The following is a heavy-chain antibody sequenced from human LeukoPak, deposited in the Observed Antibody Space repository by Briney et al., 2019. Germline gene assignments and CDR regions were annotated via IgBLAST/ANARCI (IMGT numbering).Heavy chain of an antibody. J-gene: IGHJ4*02. V-gene: IGHV3-48*01. CDR2: IRSSSSTI. Sequence: PGGSLRLSCEASGFTFSNYSMNWVRQAPGKGLEWVSYIRSSSSTIYYADSVKGRFTISRDNAKNSLYLQMNSLRAEDTAVYYCARKGSDSSGYYYSFDYWGQGTLVTVSS. CDR1: GFTFSNYS. CDR3: ARKGSDSSGYYYSFDY. D-gene: IGHD3-22*01.